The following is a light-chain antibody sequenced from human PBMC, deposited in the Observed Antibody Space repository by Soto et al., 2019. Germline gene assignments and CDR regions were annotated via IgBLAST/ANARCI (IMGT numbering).Light chain of an antibody. Sequence: DIQTTQSPSTLSASVGERVTISSRASQSISSWLAWYQQKPGKAPKLLIYKASSLESGVPSRFSGSGSGTDFTLTISSLQPEDFATYYCQQSYSTPPTFGQGTKVDIK. CDR1: QSISSW. CDR3: QQSYSTPPT. V-gene: IGKV1-5*03. CDR2: KAS. J-gene: IGKJ1*01.